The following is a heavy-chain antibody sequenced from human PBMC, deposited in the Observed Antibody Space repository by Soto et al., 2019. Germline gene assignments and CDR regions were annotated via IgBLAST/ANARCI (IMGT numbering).Heavy chain of an antibody. CDR1: GFTFSSYA. CDR3: AALVIVAATYNWFDP. CDR2: ISASGDTT. D-gene: IGHD2-15*01. Sequence: GGSLRLSCAASGFTFSSYALGWVRQAPGKGLEWVSAISASGDTTYYADSVKGRFTISKDNSKNTLYLQMNSLRPEDTAVYYCAALVIVAATYNWFDPCGQGTLVTVSS. J-gene: IGHJ5*02. V-gene: IGHV3-23*01.